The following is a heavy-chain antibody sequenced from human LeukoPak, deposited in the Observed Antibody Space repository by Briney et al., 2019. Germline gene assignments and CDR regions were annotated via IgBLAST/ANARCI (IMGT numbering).Heavy chain of an antibody. CDR2: ISYDGSNK. J-gene: IGHJ4*02. V-gene: IGHV3-30*18. Sequence: PGGSLRLSCAASGFTFSSYGMHWVRQAPGKGLEWVAVISYDGSNKYYADSVKGRFTISRDNSKNTLYLQMNSLRAEDTAVYYCAKDLYGAILTGYSYFDYWGQGTLVTVSS. D-gene: IGHD3-9*01. CDR3: AKDLYGAILTGYSYFDY. CDR1: GFTFSSYG.